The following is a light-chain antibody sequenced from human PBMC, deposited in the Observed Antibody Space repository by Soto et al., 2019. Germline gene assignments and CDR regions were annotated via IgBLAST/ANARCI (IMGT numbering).Light chain of an antibody. CDR2: GAS. V-gene: IGKV1-12*01. Sequence: DIQMTQSPSSVSASIGDRVTITCRASQGLGVWLGWYQQKQGKAPQLLIYGASGLQVGVPSRFSGSGSGTDFTLTISSLQPEDFATYYCQQAYSFPLTFGGGTKVEIK. CDR1: QGLGVW. CDR3: QQAYSFPLT. J-gene: IGKJ4*01.